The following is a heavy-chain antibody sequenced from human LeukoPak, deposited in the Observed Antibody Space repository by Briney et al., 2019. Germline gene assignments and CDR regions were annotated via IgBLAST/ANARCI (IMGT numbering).Heavy chain of an antibody. D-gene: IGHD5-18*01. Sequence: GGSLRLSCAASGFTFCSHAMYWVRQAPGKGLEWVAGIFGSGGSQHYADYVKGRFTISRDNSRNTVYLQINSLRADDTAVYYCGKTTVGYSSGQKPAWPVDYWGQGTLVTVSS. J-gene: IGHJ4*02. V-gene: IGHV3-23*01. CDR3: GKTTVGYSSGQKPAWPVDY. CDR1: GFTFCSHA. CDR2: IFGSGGSQ.